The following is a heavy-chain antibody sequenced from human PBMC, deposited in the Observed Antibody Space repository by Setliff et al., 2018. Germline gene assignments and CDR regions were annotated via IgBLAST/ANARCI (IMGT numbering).Heavy chain of an antibody. J-gene: IGHJ4*02. D-gene: IGHD3-16*01. Sequence: PSETLSLTCSVSGDSISSSSYYWGWIRQPPGKGLEWIGSINYSGITYYSPSLKSRVIVSVDTSKNQFSLKLTSVTAADTAVYYCARGGGGYHSDFWGPGILVTVSS. CDR3: ARGGGGYHSDF. V-gene: IGHV4-39*07. CDR2: INYSGIT. CDR1: GDSISSSSYY.